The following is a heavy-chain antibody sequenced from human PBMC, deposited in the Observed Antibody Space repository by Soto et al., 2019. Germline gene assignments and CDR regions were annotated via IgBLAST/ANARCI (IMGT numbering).Heavy chain of an antibody. J-gene: IGHJ5*02. V-gene: IGHV4-39*01. D-gene: IGHD6-13*01. CDR3: ARRIAAAPHWFDP. CDR1: GGSISSSSYY. Sequence: SETLSLTCTVSGGSISSSSYYWGWIRQPPGKGLEWIGSIYYSGSTYYNPSLKSRVTISVDTSKNQFSLKLSSVTAADTAVYYCARRIAAAPHWFDPWGQGTLVTVSS. CDR2: IYYSGST.